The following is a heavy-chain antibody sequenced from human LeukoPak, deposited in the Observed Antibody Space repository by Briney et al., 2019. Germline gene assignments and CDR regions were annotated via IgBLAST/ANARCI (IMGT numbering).Heavy chain of an antibody. J-gene: IGHJ3*02. CDR3: AKERVRCSTTWYPDAFDI. D-gene: IGHD2-2*01. V-gene: IGHV3-23*01. Sequence: GGSLRLSCAASGFTFSNYAMYWVRQVPGKGLEWVSAISGSAGSTYYADSVKGRFTISRDNSKNTLYLQMNSLRAEDTAAYYCAKERVRCSTTWYPDAFDIWGQGTMVTVSS. CDR2: ISGSAGST. CDR1: GFTFSNYA.